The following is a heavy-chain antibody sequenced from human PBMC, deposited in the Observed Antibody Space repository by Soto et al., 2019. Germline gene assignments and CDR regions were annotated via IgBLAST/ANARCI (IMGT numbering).Heavy chain of an antibody. J-gene: IGHJ5*02. D-gene: IGHD3-16*01. CDR2: INHVGGT. CDR3: VRIRYQLPSSVLWLDP. CDR1: GGFLSESY. V-gene: IGHV4-34*01. Sequence: LSLTCAVYGGFLSESYWTWIRQPPGKGLEWIGEINHVGGTNYNPSLKSRVTMSVDTSQNQFSLRLISVTTADTAMYFCVRIRYQLPSSVLWLDPWGQGTPVTVSS.